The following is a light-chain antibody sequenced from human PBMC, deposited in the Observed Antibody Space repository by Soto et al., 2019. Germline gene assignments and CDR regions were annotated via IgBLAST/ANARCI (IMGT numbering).Light chain of an antibody. V-gene: IGLV2-8*01. J-gene: IGLJ1*01. CDR3: SSYAGSSNV. CDR1: SSDVGGYNY. CDR2: EVN. Sequence: SALTQPPSASGSPGQSVAISCTGTSSDVGGYNYVSWNQQHPGKAPKLMIYEVNKRPSGVPDRFSGSKSGNTASLTVSGLQAEDEADYYCSSYAGSSNVFGTGTKVTVL.